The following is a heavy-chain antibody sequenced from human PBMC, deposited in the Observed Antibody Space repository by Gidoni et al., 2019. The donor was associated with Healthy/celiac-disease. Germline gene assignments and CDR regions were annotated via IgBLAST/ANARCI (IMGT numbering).Heavy chain of an antibody. CDR1: GFTFSSYA. Sequence: QVQLVASGGGVVQPGRSLRLSCAASGFTFSSYAMHWVRQAPGKGLEWVAVISYDGSNKYYADSVKGRFTISRDNSKNTLYLQMNSLRAEDTAVYYCAREGYYDSSGYYHGFFDYWGQGTLVTVSS. CDR2: ISYDGSNK. CDR3: AREGYYDSSGYYHGFFDY. J-gene: IGHJ4*02. D-gene: IGHD3-22*01. V-gene: IGHV3-30-3*01.